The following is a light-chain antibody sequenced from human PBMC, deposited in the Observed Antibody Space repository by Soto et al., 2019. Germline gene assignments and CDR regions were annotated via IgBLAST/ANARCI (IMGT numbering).Light chain of an antibody. CDR1: QSVSSSS. CDR2: GTS. J-gene: IGKJ5*01. V-gene: IGKV3-20*01. Sequence: ETVLTQSPGTLSFSPCEIATLSCSAGQSVSSSSLAWYQQRPGQAPRLLIYGTSSRATGIPDRFSGSGSGTDFTLTISRLEPEDFAVYYCQQYGSSRTFGKGTRLEIK. CDR3: QQYGSSRT.